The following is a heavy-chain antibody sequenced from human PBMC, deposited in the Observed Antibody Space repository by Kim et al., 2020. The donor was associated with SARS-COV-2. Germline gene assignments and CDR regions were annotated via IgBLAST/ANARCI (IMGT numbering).Heavy chain of an antibody. Sequence: GGSLRLSCAASGFTFSSYAMHWVRQAPGKGLEWVAVISYDGSNKYYADSVKGRFTISRDNSKNTLYLQMNSLRAEDTAVYYCARSSPLSDAFDIWGQGTMVTVSS. CDR1: GFTFSSYA. CDR2: ISYDGSNK. V-gene: IGHV3-30-3*01. CDR3: ARSSPLSDAFDI. J-gene: IGHJ3*02.